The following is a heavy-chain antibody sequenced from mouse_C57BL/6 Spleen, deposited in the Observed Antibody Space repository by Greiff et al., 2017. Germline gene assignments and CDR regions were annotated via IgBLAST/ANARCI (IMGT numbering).Heavy chain of an antibody. CDR2: INPGGGGT. CDR1: GYAFTNYL. CDR3: ARSELGRRYFDY. J-gene: IGHJ2*01. V-gene: IGHV1-54*01. D-gene: IGHD4-1*01. Sequence: VQLQQSGAELVRPGTSVKVSCKASGYAFTNYLIEWVKQRPGQGLEWIGVINPGGGGTNYNEKFKGKATLTADKSSSTAYMQLSSLTSEDSAVYFSARSELGRRYFDYWGQGTTLTVSS.